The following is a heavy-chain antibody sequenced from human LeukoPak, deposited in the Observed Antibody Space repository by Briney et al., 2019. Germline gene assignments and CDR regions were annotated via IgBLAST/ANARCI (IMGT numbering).Heavy chain of an antibody. CDR1: GGSISSGSYY. V-gene: IGHV4-61*09. CDR3: ARQGGRGPYYFDY. J-gene: IGHJ4*02. CDR2: IYYSGST. D-gene: IGHD2-15*01. Sequence: PSQTLSLTCTVSGGSISSGSYYWSWIRQPAGKGLEWIGYIYYSGSTNYNPSLKSRVTISVDTSKNQFSLKLSSVTAADTAVYYCARQGGRGPYYFDYWGQGTLVTVSS.